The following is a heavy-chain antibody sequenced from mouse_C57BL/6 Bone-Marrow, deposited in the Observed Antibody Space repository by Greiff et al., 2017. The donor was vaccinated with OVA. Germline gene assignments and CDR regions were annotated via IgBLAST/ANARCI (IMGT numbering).Heavy chain of an antibody. J-gene: IGHJ3*01. V-gene: IGHV1-22*01. Sequence: VQLQQSGPELVKPGASVKMSCKASGYTFTDYNMHWVKQSHGKSLEWIGYINPNNGGTSYNQKFKGKATLTVNKSSSTAYMELRSLTSEDSAVYYCARSGWLPSWFAYWGQGTLVTVSA. CDR1: GYTFTDYN. CDR3: ARSGWLPSWFAY. CDR2: INPNNGGT. D-gene: IGHD2-3*01.